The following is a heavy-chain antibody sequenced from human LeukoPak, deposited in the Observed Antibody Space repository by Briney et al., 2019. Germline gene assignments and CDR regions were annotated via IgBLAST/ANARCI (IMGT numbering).Heavy chain of an antibody. CDR2: ISGSGGST. V-gene: IGHV3-23*01. CDR3: AKLRYFDWLPSYYFDY. J-gene: IGHJ4*02. D-gene: IGHD3-9*01. CDR1: GFTFSSYA. Sequence: PGGSLRLSCAASGFTFSSYAMSWVRQAPGKGLEWVSAISGSGGSTYYADSVKGRFTISRDNSENTLYLQMNSLRAEDTAVYYCAKLRYFDWLPSYYFDYWGQGTLVTVSS.